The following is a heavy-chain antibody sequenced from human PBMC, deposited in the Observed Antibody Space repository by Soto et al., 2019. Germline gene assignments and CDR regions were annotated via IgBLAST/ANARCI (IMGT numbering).Heavy chain of an antibody. CDR1: GYNFAGYW. CDR3: ARGGVSTRTFDY. V-gene: IGHV5-51*03. CDR2: IYPSDSDT. D-gene: IGHD3-3*01. J-gene: IGHJ4*02. Sequence: PVESLKISCKGSGYNFAGYWIAWVLQMPGKVLELMGIIYPSDSDTRYRPSFQGQVTISADKSISSAYLQWSSLRASDTAMYYCARGGVSTRTFDYWGQGTPVTVSS.